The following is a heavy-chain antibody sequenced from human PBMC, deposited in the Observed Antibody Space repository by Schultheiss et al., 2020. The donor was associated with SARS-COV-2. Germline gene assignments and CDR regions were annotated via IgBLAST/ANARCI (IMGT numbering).Heavy chain of an antibody. D-gene: IGHD6-13*01. V-gene: IGHV3-NL1*01. CDR2: IYSGGST. Sequence: GESLKISCAASGFTFSSYGMHWVRQAPGKGLEWVAVIYSGGSTYYADSVKGRFTISRDNSKNTLYLQMNSLRAEDTAVYYCAKDEAAAGEGVDYWGQGTLVTVSS. J-gene: IGHJ4*02. CDR3: AKDEAAAGEGVDY. CDR1: GFTFSSYG.